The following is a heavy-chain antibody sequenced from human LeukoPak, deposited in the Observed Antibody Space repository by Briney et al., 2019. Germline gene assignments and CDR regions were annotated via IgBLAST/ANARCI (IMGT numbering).Heavy chain of an antibody. Sequence: GGSLRLSCVASGLAFSSYSMNWVRQAPGKGLEWVGVISYDGSDEYYTDSVKGRFTISRDNSKNTVYLQMYSLRAEDTAVYYCARDRHNSPYGMDVWGQGTTVTVSS. V-gene: IGHV3-30*04. CDR1: GLAFSSYS. CDR2: ISYDGSDE. D-gene: IGHD1-14*01. CDR3: ARDRHNSPYGMDV. J-gene: IGHJ6*02.